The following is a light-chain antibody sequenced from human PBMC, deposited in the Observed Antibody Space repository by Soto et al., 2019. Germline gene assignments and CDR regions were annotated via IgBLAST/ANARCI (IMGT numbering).Light chain of an antibody. V-gene: IGKV1-5*03. CDR2: KAS. CDR3: QQYNTYST. J-gene: IGKJ5*01. Sequence: DIQMTQSPSTLAAPVGDRVTITCRASQSISSWLAWYQQKPGKDPKLLIYKASSLESGVPSRFSGGGSGTEFTLTISSLQPEDFATYYCQQYNTYSTFGQGTRLEIK. CDR1: QSISSW.